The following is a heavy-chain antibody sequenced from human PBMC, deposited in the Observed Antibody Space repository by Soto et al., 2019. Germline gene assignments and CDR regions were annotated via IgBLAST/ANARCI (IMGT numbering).Heavy chain of an antibody. J-gene: IGHJ5*02. CDR2: ISRSGSS. CDR3: ARGYWFDP. CDR1: GGSIFSDD. V-gene: IGHV4-59*01. Sequence: SETLSLTCTVSGGSIFSDDWTWIRQPPGKGLEWIGYISRSGSSSYAPSLKGRVTFSTDTSKNQVSLKMTYVTVADTAVYYCARGYWFDPWGPGTLVTVLL.